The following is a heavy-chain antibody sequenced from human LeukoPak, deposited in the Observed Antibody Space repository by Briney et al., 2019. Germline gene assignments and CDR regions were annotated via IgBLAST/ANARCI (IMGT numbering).Heavy chain of an antibody. V-gene: IGHV3-7*05. D-gene: IGHD6-13*01. CDR1: GFTFSSYW. CDR2: IKQDGSEK. Sequence: PGGSLRLSCAAPGFTFSSYWMSWVRQAPGKGLEWVANIKQDGSEKYYVDSVKGRFTISRDNAKNSLYLQMNSLRAEDTAVYFCAKRDSSGSSWYHFDYWGQGTLVTVPS. CDR3: AKRDSSGSSWYHFDY. J-gene: IGHJ4*02.